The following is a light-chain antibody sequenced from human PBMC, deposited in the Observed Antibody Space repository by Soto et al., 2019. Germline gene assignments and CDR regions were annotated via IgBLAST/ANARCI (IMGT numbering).Light chain of an antibody. CDR3: QQRSNWPPFLT. Sequence: EIVLTQSPATLSLSPGERATLSCRASQSVSSYLAWYQQKPGQAPRLLIYDASNRATGIPARFSGSGSGTDFALTISSIEPEDFAVYYCQQRSNWPPFLTFGGGTKVEIK. V-gene: IGKV3-11*01. J-gene: IGKJ4*01. CDR1: QSVSSY. CDR2: DAS.